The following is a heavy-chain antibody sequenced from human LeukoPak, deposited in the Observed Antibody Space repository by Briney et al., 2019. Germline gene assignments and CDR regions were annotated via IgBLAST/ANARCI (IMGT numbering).Heavy chain of an antibody. D-gene: IGHD3-9*01. Sequence: GGSLRLSCVGSGFTFNDYWIHWVRQAPGKGLVWVSAIKTDGSAMQYADSVKGRFAISRDNSKNTLYLQMNSLRAEDTAVYYCARDRYDILTGYYIDYWGQGTLVTVSS. CDR1: GFTFNDYW. CDR3: ARDRYDILTGYYIDY. CDR2: IKTDGSAM. V-gene: IGHV3-74*03. J-gene: IGHJ4*02.